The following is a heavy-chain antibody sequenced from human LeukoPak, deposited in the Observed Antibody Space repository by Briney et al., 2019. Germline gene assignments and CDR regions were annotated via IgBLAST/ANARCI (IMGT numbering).Heavy chain of an antibody. D-gene: IGHD6-13*01. CDR3: ARAGTFSSSWYLTNYYYGMDV. CDR2: IRQDGNEK. CDR1: SLW. V-gene: IGHV3-7*01. J-gene: IGHJ6*02. Sequence: SLWMTWVRQAPGKGLEWVANIRQDGNEKFYVDSGKGRFTISRDNAKNSVYLQMSSLRAEDTAVYYCARAGTFSSSWYLTNYYYGMDVWGQGTTVAVSS.